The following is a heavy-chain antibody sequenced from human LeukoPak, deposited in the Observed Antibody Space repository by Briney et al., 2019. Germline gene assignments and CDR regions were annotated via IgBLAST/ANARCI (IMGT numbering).Heavy chain of an antibody. J-gene: IGHJ4*02. CDR2: MNPNSGNT. CDR3: ARLACSGGSCYPDY. Sequence: ASVKVSCKASGYTFTSYGISWVRQAPGQGLEWMGWMNPNSGNTGYAQKFQGRVTITRNTSISTAYMELSSLRSEDTAVYYCARLACSGGSCYPDYWGQGTLVTVSS. CDR1: GYTFTSYG. V-gene: IGHV1-8*03. D-gene: IGHD2-15*01.